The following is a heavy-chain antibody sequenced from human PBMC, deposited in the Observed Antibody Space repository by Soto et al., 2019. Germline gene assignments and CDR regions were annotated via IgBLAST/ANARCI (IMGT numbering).Heavy chain of an antibody. J-gene: IGHJ4*02. D-gene: IGHD3-10*01. CDR3: AKARMVRGGLPDY. CDR1: GFTFDDYA. CDR2: ISWNSGSI. Sequence: DVQLVESGGGLVQPGRSLRLSCAASGFTFDDYAMHWVRQAPGKGLEWVSGISWNSGSIGYADSVKGRFTISRDNAKNSLYLQMNSLRAEDTALYYCAKARMVRGGLPDYWGQGTLVTVSS. V-gene: IGHV3-9*01.